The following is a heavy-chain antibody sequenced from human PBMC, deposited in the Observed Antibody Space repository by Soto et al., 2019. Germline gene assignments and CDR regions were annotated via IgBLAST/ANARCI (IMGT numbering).Heavy chain of an antibody. CDR3: ARYQAKMGELYPIDY. CDR2: IYYSGST. Sequence: SETLSLTCTVSGGSVSSGSYYWSWIRQPPGKGLEWIGYIYYSGSTNYNPSLKSRVTISVDTSKNQFSLKLSSVTAADTAVYYCARYQAKMGELYPIDYWGHRTLVTVSS. V-gene: IGHV4-61*01. CDR1: GGSVSSGSYY. J-gene: IGHJ4*01. D-gene: IGHD3-16*01.